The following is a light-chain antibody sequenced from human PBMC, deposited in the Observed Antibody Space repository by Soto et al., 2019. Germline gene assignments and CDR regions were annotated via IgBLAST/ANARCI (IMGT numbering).Light chain of an antibody. CDR1: QSVSSN. CDR2: GAS. V-gene: IGKV3-15*01. J-gene: IGKJ4*01. CDR3: QQYGSSPLT. Sequence: EIVMTQSPATLSVSPGPRATLSCRASQSVSSNLAWYQQKPGQAPRLLIYGASTRATGIPARFSGSGSGTDFTLTISRLEPEYFAVYYCQQYGSSPLTFGGGTKVDIK.